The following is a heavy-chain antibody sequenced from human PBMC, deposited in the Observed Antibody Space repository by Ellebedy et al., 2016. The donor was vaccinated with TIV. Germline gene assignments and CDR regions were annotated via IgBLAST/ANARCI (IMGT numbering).Heavy chain of an antibody. CDR1: GGTFSSYA. V-gene: IGHV1-69*13. J-gene: IGHJ4*02. Sequence: SVKVSCXASGGTFSSYAISWVRQAPGQGLEWMGGIIPIFGTANYAQKFQGRVTITADESTSTAYMELSSLRSEDTAVYYCARDWGPRRFGEPEGYWGQGTLVTVSS. D-gene: IGHD3-10*01. CDR2: IIPIFGTA. CDR3: ARDWGPRRFGEPEGY.